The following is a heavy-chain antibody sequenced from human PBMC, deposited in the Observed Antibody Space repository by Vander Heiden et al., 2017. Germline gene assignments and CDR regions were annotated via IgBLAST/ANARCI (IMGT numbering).Heavy chain of an antibody. D-gene: IGHD2-8*01. CDR3: ARSIDGRGYNHYGMDI. CDR2: IYYSGST. V-gene: IGHV4-39*02. CDR1: GGSISSSSDY. Sequence: QLQLQDSGPGLVKPSETLSLTCPVSGGSISSSSDYWGWIRQPPGKGLEWIGSIYYSGSTYYSPSLKSRVTIFVDTSKNHFSLELSSMTAADTAVYYCARSIDGRGYNHYGMDIWGQGTTVIVSS. J-gene: IGHJ6*02.